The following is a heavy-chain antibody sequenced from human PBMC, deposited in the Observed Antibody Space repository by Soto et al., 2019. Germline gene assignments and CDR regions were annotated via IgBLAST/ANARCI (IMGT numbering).Heavy chain of an antibody. V-gene: IGHV3-21*01. J-gene: IGHJ6*02. CDR2: ISSSSSYI. CDR1: GFTFSSYS. CDR3: ARDGVFDTLTGYLVDYYGMDV. Sequence: GGSLRLSCAASGFTFSSYSMNWVRQAPGKGLEWVSSISSSSSYIYYADSVKGRFTISRDNAKNSLYLQMNSLRAEDTAVYYCARDGVFDTLTGYLVDYYGMDVWGQGTTVTVSS. D-gene: IGHD3-9*01.